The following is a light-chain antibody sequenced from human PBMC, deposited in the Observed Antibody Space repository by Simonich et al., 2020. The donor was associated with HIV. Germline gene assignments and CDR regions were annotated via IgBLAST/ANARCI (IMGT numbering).Light chain of an antibody. CDR2: DKN. Sequence: QSVLTQPPSVSAAPGQKVTISCSGSSSNIGHNFVSWYQQIPGTAPQLLIYDKNKRPSGIPDRFSGSKSGTSATLGITGLQTGDEADYYCGTWDSSLGAVVFGGGTKLTVL. CDR1: SSNIGHNF. CDR3: GTWDSSLGAVV. J-gene: IGLJ2*01. V-gene: IGLV1-51*01.